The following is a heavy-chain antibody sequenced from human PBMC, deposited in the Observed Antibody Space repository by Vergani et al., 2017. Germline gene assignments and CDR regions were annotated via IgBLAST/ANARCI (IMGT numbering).Heavy chain of an antibody. D-gene: IGHD2/OR15-2a*01. CDR3: MKEKIDLGSYFFDS. V-gene: IGHV3-23*04. Sequence: EVQLVESGGGLVQPGGSLRLSCAASGFTFSTYAMTWVRQAPGKGLEWVSTISSDGGSTYYADSVKGRFTISRDNSKNTVFLQMHSLRAEDTAIYYCMKEKIDLGSYFFDSWGHGILVTVSS. CDR2: ISSDGGST. CDR1: GFTFSTYA. J-gene: IGHJ4*01.